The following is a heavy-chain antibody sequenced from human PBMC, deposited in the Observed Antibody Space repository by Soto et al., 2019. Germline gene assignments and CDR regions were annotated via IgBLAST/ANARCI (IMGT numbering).Heavy chain of an antibody. J-gene: IGHJ4*02. V-gene: IGHV1-2*02. CDR3: ARDIDMDIVVEVGATAPCX. Sequence: VSLKVSCKASGYTLTGYYMHWVRQAPGQGLEWMGWINPNSGGTNYAQKLQGRVTMTRDPSISTAYMELSRLRSDDTAVYYCARDIDMDIVVEVGATAPCXWGQVTLVTVSX. CDR1: GYTLTGYY. CDR2: INPNSGGT. D-gene: IGHD2-15*01.